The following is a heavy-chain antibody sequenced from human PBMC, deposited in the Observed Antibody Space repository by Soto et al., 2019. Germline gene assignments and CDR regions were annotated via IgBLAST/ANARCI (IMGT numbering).Heavy chain of an antibody. CDR3: ARGGYSSSSRRRHNWFDP. D-gene: IGHD6-6*01. J-gene: IGHJ5*02. Sequence: SETLSLTCAVYGGSFGGYYWSWIRQPPGKGLEWIGEINHSGSTNYNPSLKSRVTISVDTSKNQFSLKLSSVTAADTAAYYCARGGYSSSSRRRHNWFDPWGQGTLVTVSS. V-gene: IGHV4-34*01. CDR1: GGSFGGYY. CDR2: INHSGST.